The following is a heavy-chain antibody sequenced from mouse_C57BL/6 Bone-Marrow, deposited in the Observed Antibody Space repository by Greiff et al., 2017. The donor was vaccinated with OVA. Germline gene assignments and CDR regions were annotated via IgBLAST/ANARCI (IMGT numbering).Heavy chain of an antibody. Sequence: QVQLQQSGPELVKPGASVKISCKASGYAFISSWMNWVKQRPGKGLEWIGRIYPGDGDTNYNGKFKGKATLTADKSSSTAYMQLSSLTSEDSAVYFCARSHYGSTGFDYWGQGTTLTVSS. D-gene: IGHD1-1*01. CDR2: IYPGDGDT. J-gene: IGHJ2*01. CDR3: ARSHYGSTGFDY. CDR1: GYAFISSW. V-gene: IGHV1-82*01.